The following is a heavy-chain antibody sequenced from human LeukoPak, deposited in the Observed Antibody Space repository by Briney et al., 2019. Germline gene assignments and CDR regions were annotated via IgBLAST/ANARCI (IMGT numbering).Heavy chain of an antibody. V-gene: IGHV3-7*01. D-gene: IGHD2-2*01. CDR3: ARDQLGYCSSTSCYGVYYYYYGMDV. CDR1: AFTFSSYW. J-gene: IGHJ6*02. CDR2: IKQDGSEK. Sequence: GGSLRLSRAASAFTFSSYWMSWVRQAPGKGLERVTNIKQDGSEKHYVDSLKGRFTISRDNAKNSLYLKMNSLRAEDTAVYYCARDQLGYCSSTSCYGVYYYYYGMDVWGQGTTVTVSS.